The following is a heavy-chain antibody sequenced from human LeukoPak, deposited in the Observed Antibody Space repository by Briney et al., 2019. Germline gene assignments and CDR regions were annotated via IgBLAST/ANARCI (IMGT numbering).Heavy chain of an antibody. CDR3: AKGPSSGWWDYYYGMDV. Sequence: GGFLRLSCAASGFTFSSYAMSWVRQAPGKGLEWVSAISGSGGSTYYADSVKGRFTISRDNSKNTLYLQMNSLRAEDTAVYYCAKGPSSGWWDYYYGMDVWGKGTTVTVSS. CDR2: ISGSGGST. D-gene: IGHD6-19*01. V-gene: IGHV3-23*01. J-gene: IGHJ6*04. CDR1: GFTFSSYA.